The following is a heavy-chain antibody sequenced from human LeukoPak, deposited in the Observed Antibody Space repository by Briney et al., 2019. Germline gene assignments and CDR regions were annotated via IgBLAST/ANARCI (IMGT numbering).Heavy chain of an antibody. D-gene: IGHD6-6*01. J-gene: IGHJ6*03. CDR2: INHSGST. Sequence: PSETLSLTCAVYGGSFSGYYWSWIRQPPGKGLEWIGEINHSGSTNYNPSLKSRVTISVDTSKNQFSLKLSSVTAADTAVYFCARASSIAGRLYYYYYMDVWGKGTTVTFSS. CDR1: GGSFSGYY. V-gene: IGHV4-34*01. CDR3: ARASSIAGRLYYYYYMDV.